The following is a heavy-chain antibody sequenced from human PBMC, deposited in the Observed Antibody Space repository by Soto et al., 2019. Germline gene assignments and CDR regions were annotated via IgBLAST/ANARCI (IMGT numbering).Heavy chain of an antibody. D-gene: IGHD6-19*01. CDR1: GFTFSNFA. V-gene: IGHV3-15*01. CDR3: GTDWGSGWQGTPY. CDR2: IKSETDGGAT. J-gene: IGHJ4*02. Sequence: GGSLRLSCAASGFTFSNFAMSWVRQAPGKGLEWVGRIKSETDGGATDYAAPVRGRFTISRDDSNDTLYLQMDSLKTEDTGVYYCGTDWGSGWQGTPYGGQGTQVTVSS.